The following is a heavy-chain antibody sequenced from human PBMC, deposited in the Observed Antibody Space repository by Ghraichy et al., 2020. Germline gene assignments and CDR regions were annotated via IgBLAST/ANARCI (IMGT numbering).Heavy chain of an antibody. D-gene: IGHD6-19*01. Sequence: GGSLRLSCAASGFTLTNYWMGWVRQAPGKGLEWVANIKQDGSEKYYVDSVKGRFTISRDNAKNSLYLQMNSLRAEDTAVYYCARGAGFLFDFWGQGTLVTVSS. CDR2: IKQDGSEK. CDR1: GFTLTNYW. CDR3: ARGAGFLFDF. J-gene: IGHJ4*02. V-gene: IGHV3-7*01.